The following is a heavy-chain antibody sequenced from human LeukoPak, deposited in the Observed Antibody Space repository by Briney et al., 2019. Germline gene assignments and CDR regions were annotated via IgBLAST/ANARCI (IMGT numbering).Heavy chain of an antibody. Sequence: PGRSLRLSCAASGFTFSSYGMQWVRQAPGKGLEWVSSITDSGDGTYYADSVKGRFTISRDDSKNTLYLQMNSLRADDTAVYYCAKDSPVATRWGQGTPVIVSS. CDR3: AKDSPVATR. CDR2: ITDSGDGT. J-gene: IGHJ4*02. CDR1: GFTFSSYG. D-gene: IGHD2-15*01. V-gene: IGHV3-23*01.